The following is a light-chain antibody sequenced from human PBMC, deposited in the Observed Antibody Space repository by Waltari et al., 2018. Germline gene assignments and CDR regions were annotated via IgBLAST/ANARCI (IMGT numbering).Light chain of an antibody. CDR3: CSYAGSSTFEV. CDR2: EGS. J-gene: IGLJ2*01. V-gene: IGLV2-23*03. Sequence: QSALTQPASVSGSPGQSITISGPGTLSDVGSYNLVSWYQQHPGKAPKLMIYEGSKRPSGVSNRFSGSKSGNTASLRISGLQAEDEADYYCCSYAGSSTFEVFGGGTKLTVL. CDR1: LSDVGSYNL.